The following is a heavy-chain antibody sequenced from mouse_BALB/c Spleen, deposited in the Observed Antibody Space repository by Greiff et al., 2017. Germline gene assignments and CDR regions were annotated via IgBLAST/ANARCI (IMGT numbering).Heavy chain of an antibody. CDR2: IWSGGST. D-gene: IGHD1-1*01. CDR1: GFSLTSYG. Sequence: VMLVESGPGLVQPSQSLSITCTVSGFSLTSYGVHWVRQSPGKGLEWLGVIWSGGSTDYNAAFISRLSISKDNSKSQVFFKMNSLQANDTAIYYCARNGANYYGSSPYYAMDYWGQGTSVTVSS. J-gene: IGHJ4*01. V-gene: IGHV2-2*02. CDR3: ARNGANYYGSSPYYAMDY.